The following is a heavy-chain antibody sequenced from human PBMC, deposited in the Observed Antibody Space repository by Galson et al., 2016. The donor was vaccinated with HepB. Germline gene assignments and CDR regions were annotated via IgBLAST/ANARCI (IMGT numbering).Heavy chain of an antibody. CDR1: GFTFSSYS. CDR3: ATYDIWSGYYNDAFDI. V-gene: IGHV3-21*01. CDR2: ISISSSYI. Sequence: SLRLSCAVSGFTFSSYSMNWVRQAPGKRLEWVSSISISSSYIYYADSVKGRFTISRDNAKNSLYLQMNSLRAEDTAVYYCATYDIWSGYYNDAFDIWGQGTMVTVSS. D-gene: IGHD3-3*01. J-gene: IGHJ3*02.